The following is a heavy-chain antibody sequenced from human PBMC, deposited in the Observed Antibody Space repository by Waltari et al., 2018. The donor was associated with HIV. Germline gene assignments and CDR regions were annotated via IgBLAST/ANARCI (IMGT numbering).Heavy chain of an antibody. V-gene: IGHV1-46*01. CDR2: INPSGGVT. D-gene: IGHD1-1*01. Sequence: QVQLVQSGAEVKNPGASVKVSCTASGYTFTNYYLHWVRQAPGQGLEWIGIINPSGGVTSYAQKFQGRVTMTRDTSTSTVYMDRSSLISEDTAVYYCARIITSGTSRHSLIYWGQGTLVTVSS. J-gene: IGHJ4*02. CDR1: GYTFTNYY. CDR3: ARIITSGTSRHSLIY.